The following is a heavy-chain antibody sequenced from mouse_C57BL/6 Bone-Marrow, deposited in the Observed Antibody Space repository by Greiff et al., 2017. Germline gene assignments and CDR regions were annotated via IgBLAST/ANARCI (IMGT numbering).Heavy chain of an antibody. CDR3: ARDKDSYWYFDV. J-gene: IGHJ1*03. V-gene: IGHV7-1*01. CDR1: GFTFSDFY. CDR2: SRNKANDYTT. Sequence: EVQLVESGGGLVQSGRSLRLSCATSGFTFSDFYMEWVRQAPGKGLEWIAASRNKANDYTTEYSASVKGRFIVSRDTSQSILYLQMNALRAEDTAIYYCARDKDSYWYFDVWGTGTTVTVSS.